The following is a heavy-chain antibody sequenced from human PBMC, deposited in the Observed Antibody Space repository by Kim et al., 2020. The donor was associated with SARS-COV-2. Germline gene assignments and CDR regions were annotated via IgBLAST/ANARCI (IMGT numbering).Heavy chain of an antibody. J-gene: IGHJ4*02. CDR3: ARGVYCYDSNDY. D-gene: IGHD3-22*01. V-gene: IGHV1-69*04. Sequence: NYEQRFQGRVTSTADKSTSTAYMELSSLRSEDTAVYYCARGVYCYDSNDYWGQGTLVTVSS.